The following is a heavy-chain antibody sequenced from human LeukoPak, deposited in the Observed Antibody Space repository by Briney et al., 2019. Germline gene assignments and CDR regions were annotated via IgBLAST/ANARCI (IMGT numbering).Heavy chain of an antibody. CDR3: ARGGYYGSGRYYFDS. D-gene: IGHD3-3*01. Sequence: GGSLRLSCAASGYTFSSHSLNWVRQAPGKGLEWVSSISSSSSYIYYADSVKGRFTISRDNAKNSLYLQMNSLRAEDTAVYYCARGGYYGSGRYYFDSWGQGTLVTVSS. V-gene: IGHV3-21*01. J-gene: IGHJ4*02. CDR2: ISSSSSYI. CDR1: GYTFSSHS.